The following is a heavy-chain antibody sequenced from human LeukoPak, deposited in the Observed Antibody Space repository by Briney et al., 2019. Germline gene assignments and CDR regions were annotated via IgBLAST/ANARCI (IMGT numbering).Heavy chain of an antibody. CDR2: INRGSSTI. CDR1: GFTFSSYG. D-gene: IGHD1-26*01. J-gene: IGHJ3*02. V-gene: IGHV3-48*02. Sequence: GGSLRLSCVVSGFTFSSYGMNWVRQAPRKGLEWVSYINRGSSTIYYADSVKGRFIISRDNAKNSLYLQMKSLRDEDTAVYYCARECLMVGVYDAFDIWGQGTMVTVSS. CDR3: ARECLMVGVYDAFDI.